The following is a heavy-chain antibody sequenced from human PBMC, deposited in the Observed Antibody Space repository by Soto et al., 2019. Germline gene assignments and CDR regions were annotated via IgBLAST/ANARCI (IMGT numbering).Heavy chain of an antibody. CDR3: ARRYGSSFDY. V-gene: IGHV4-61*08. CDR1: GGSISSGGYY. J-gene: IGHJ4*02. Sequence: PSETLSLTCTVSGGSISSGGYYWSWIRQHPGKGLEWIAYIYYSGSTNYNPSLKSRVTISVDTSKNQFSLKLSSVTAADTAVYYCARRYGSSFDYWGQGTLVTVSS. D-gene: IGHD3-10*01. CDR2: IYYSGST.